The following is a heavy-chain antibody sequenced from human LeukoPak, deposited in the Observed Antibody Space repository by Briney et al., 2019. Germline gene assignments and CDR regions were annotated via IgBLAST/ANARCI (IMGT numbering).Heavy chain of an antibody. CDR3: AKAVVAAIGY. CDR1: GLTFSSYG. V-gene: IGHV3-30*18. D-gene: IGHD2-15*01. CDR2: ISYDGSNK. Sequence: GGSLRLSCAASGLTFSSYGMHWVRQAPGKGLEWVAVISYDGSNKYCADSVKGRFTISRDNSKNTLYLQMNSLRAEDTAVYYCAKAVVAAIGYWGQGTLVTVSS. J-gene: IGHJ4*02.